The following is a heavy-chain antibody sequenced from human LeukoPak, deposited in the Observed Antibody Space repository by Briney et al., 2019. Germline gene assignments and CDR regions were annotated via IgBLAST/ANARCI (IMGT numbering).Heavy chain of an antibody. Sequence: SETLSLTCTVSGGSITTTGYYWGWIRQSPGKGLEWIGSIYYSGSTYYNPSLRSRVTVSIDTSKNQFSLRLSSVTAADTAMFFCARLTGYLDYWGQGMLVTVSS. CDR2: IYYSGST. V-gene: IGHV4-39*01. CDR3: ARLTGYLDY. D-gene: IGHD3-9*01. CDR1: GGSITTTGYY. J-gene: IGHJ4*02.